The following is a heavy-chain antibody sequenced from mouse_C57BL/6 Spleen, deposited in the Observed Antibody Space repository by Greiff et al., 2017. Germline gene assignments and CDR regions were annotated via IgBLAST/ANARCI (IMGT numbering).Heavy chain of an antibody. V-gene: IGHV1-5*01. CDR3: TRDYGSSYYWYFDV. CDR2: IYPGNSGT. CDR1: GYTFTSYW. Sequence: VHVKQSGTVLARPGASVKMSCKTSGYTFTSYWMHWVKQRPGQGLEWIGAIYPGNSGTSYNQKFKGKAKLTAVTSASTAYMELSSLTNEDSAVYYCTRDYGSSYYWYFDVWGTGTTVTVSS. J-gene: IGHJ1*03. D-gene: IGHD1-1*01.